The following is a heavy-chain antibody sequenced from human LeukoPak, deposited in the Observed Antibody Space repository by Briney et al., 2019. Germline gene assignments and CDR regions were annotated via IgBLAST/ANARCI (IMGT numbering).Heavy chain of an antibody. CDR2: INPNSGGT. Sequence: ASVKVSCKASGYTFTSYYMHWVRQAPGQGLEWMGWINPNSGGTNYAQKFQGRVTMTRDTSISTAYMELSRLRSDDTAVYYCARSRSLGDAFDIWGQGTMVTVSS. V-gene: IGHV1-2*02. J-gene: IGHJ3*02. CDR1: GYTFTSYY. CDR3: ARSRSLGDAFDI.